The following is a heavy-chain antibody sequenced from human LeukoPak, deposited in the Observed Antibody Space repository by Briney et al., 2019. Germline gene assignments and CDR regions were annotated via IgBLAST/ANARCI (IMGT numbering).Heavy chain of an antibody. D-gene: IGHD2-2*01. CDR1: GGSISSSSYY. CDR2: IYYSGST. V-gene: IGHV4-39*07. J-gene: IGHJ4*02. Sequence: SETLSLTCTVSGGSISSSSYYWGWIRQPPGKGLEWIGSIYYSGSTYYNPSLRSRLTISIDTSQNQFSLKLTSVTAADTAVYYCVRVRTGTSCYDYWGQGTLVTVSP. CDR3: VRVRTGTSCYDY.